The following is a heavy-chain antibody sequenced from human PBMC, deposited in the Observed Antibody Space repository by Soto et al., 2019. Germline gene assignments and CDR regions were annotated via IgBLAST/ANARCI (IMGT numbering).Heavy chain of an antibody. J-gene: IGHJ5*02. D-gene: IGHD3-3*02. CDR2: IYYSGST. CDR3: ASPKIAFYNWFDP. V-gene: IGHV4-39*01. Sequence: SETLSLTCTVSGGSISSSSYYWGWIRQPPGKGLERIGSIYYSGSTYYNPSLKSRVTISVDTSKNQFSLKLSSVTAADTAVYYCASPKIAFYNWFDPWGQGTLVTVS. CDR1: GGSISSSSYY.